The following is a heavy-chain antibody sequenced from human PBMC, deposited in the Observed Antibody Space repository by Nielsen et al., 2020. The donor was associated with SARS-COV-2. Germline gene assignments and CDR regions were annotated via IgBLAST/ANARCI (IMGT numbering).Heavy chain of an antibody. CDR3: ATPYSSGDQYYYYFYMDV. V-gene: IGHV1-69*13. D-gene: IGHD4-11*01. Sequence: SVKVSCKASGGTFSSYAISWVRQAPGQGLEWMGGIIPIFGTANYAQKFQGRVTITADESTSTAYMELSSLRSEDTAVYYCATPYSSGDQYYYYFYMDVWGKGTTVTVSS. CDR2: IIPIFGTA. J-gene: IGHJ6*03. CDR1: GGTFSSYA.